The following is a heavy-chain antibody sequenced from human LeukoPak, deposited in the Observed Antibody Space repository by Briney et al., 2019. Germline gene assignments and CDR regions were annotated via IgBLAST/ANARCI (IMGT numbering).Heavy chain of an antibody. CDR3: ARVRGYCSSTSCTPPNDY. J-gene: IGHJ4*02. V-gene: IGHV1-2*02. Sequence: VASVKVSCKASGYTFTGYYMHWVRQAPGQGLEWMGWINPNSGGTNYAQKFQGRVTMTRDTSISTAYMELSRLRSDDTAVYYCARVRGYCSSTSCTPPNDYWGQGTLVTVSS. CDR1: GYTFTGYY. CDR2: INPNSGGT. D-gene: IGHD2-2*01.